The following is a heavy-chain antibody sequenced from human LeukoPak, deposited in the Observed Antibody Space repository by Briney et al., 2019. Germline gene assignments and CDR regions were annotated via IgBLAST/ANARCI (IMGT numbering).Heavy chain of an antibody. J-gene: IGHJ1*01. V-gene: IGHV1-69*13. CDR2: IIPIFGTA. D-gene: IGHD2-2*01. CDR3: ARVIQLPNEYFQH. CDR1: GGTFNSYA. Sequence: GASVKVSRKASGGTFNSYAISWVRQAPGQGLEWMGGIIPIFGTANYAQKFQGRVTITADESTSTAYMELSSLRSEDTAVFYCARVIQLPNEYFQHWGQGTLVTVSS.